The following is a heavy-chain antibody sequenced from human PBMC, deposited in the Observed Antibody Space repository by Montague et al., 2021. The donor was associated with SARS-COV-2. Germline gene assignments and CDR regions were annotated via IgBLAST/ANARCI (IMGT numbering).Heavy chain of an antibody. V-gene: IGHV3-23*01. CDR1: GFIFSNYA. CDR2: RSGSGVRR. D-gene: IGHD6-19*01. CDR3: AKDTATIRIAVALMDV. Sequence: SLRLSCAASGFIFSNYAMTWVRQAPGKGLEWVSTRSGSGVRRDYADSVKGRFTISRDSSKNTLYLQMNSLRVEDTAVYYCAKDTATIRIAVALMDVWGQGTTVIVS. J-gene: IGHJ6*02.